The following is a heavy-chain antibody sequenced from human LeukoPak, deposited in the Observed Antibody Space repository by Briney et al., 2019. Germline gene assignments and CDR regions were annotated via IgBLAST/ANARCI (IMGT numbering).Heavy chain of an antibody. D-gene: IGHD2-15*01. J-gene: IGHJ6*03. Sequence: PGGSLRLSCAASGFTFSSYSMNWVRQAPGKGLEWVSSISSSSSYIYYADSVKGRLTISRDNAKNSLYLQMNSLRAEDTAVYYCARDGLASGYSLYYYYMDVWGKGTTVTISS. CDR1: GFTFSSYS. CDR3: ARDGLASGYSLYYYYMDV. V-gene: IGHV3-21*01. CDR2: ISSSSSYI.